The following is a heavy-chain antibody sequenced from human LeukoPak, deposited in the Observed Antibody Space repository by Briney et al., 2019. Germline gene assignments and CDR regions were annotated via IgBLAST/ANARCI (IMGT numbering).Heavy chain of an antibody. V-gene: IGHV1-3*01. CDR1: GYTFTGYY. CDR2: INAGNGNT. D-gene: IGHD6-13*01. J-gene: IGHJ3*02. Sequence: ASVKVSCKASGYTFTGYYMHWVRQAPGQGLEWMGWINAGNGNTKYSQKFQGRVTITRDTSASTAYMELSSLRSEDTAVYYCARGSSSWYPNAFDIWGQGTMVTVSS. CDR3: ARGSSSWYPNAFDI.